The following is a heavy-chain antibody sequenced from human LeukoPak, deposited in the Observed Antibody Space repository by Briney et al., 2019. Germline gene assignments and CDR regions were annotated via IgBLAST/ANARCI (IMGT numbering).Heavy chain of an antibody. CDR3: ARGKGVYDFWSGPVLVRSGGYYYMDV. D-gene: IGHD3-3*01. V-gene: IGHV1-8*01. J-gene: IGHJ6*03. CDR1: GYTFTSYD. CDR2: MNPNSGNT. Sequence: GASVKVSCKASGYTFTSYDINWVRQATGQGLEWMGWMNPNSGNTGYAQKFQGRVTMTRNTSISTAYMELSSLRSEDTAVYYCARGKGVYDFWSGPVLVRSGGYYYMDVWGKGTTVTVSS.